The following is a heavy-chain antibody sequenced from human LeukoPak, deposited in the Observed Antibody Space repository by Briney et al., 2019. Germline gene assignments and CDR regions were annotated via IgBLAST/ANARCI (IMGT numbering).Heavy chain of an antibody. CDR2: INTNGSGK. V-gene: IGHV3-48*03. D-gene: IGHD3-22*01. CDR1: GFTFSSYE. Sequence: GGSLRLSCAASGFTFSSYEMNWVRQAPGQGLEWVSSINTNGSGKYYADTLQGRFTISSDNARTSLYMQMKSLRAEDTAVYYFHYDSSGKDAFDIWGQGTMVTVSS. J-gene: IGHJ3*02. CDR3: HYDSSGKDAFDI.